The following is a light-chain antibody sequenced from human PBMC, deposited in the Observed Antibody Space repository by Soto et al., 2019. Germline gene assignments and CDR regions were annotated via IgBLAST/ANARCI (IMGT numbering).Light chain of an antibody. CDR1: QRVRSNY. V-gene: IGKV3-20*01. CDR2: GTS. J-gene: IGKJ3*01. Sequence: EIVLTQSPGTLSLSPWERATLSCRASQRVRSNYLAWYQQQPGQAPRLLIYGTSARATGIPDRFSGSGSGTDFTLTISRLEPEDFAVYYCQQYGSSYTFGPGTKVEIK. CDR3: QQYGSSYT.